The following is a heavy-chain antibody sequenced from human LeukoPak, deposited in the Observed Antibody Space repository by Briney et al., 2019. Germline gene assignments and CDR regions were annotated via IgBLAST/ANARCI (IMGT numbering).Heavy chain of an antibody. CDR3: ARRRIAAAVVDP. D-gene: IGHD6-13*01. J-gene: IGHJ5*02. CDR2: ISGSSNYI. CDR1: GFTFSGYS. V-gene: IGHV3-21*01. Sequence: GGSLRLSCAASGFTFSGYSMNWVRQAPGKGLEWVASISGSSNYIHYADSVKGRFSISRDNANNSLYLQMNSPRAEDTAVYYCARRRIAAAVVDPWGQGTLVTVSS.